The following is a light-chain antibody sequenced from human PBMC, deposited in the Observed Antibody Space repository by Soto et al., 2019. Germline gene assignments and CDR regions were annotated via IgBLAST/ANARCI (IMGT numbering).Light chain of an antibody. CDR1: QSVSGSS. J-gene: IGKJ3*01. CDR3: QQYDSSPSSFT. CDR2: GAS. V-gene: IGKV3-20*01. Sequence: EIVLTQSPGTLSLSPGERATLSCRASQSVSGSSLAWYQQKPGQAPRLLIYGASSRATGIPDRFSGSGSGKDFTLTLNRLEPEDFAVYYCQQYDSSPSSFTFGPGTKVDIK.